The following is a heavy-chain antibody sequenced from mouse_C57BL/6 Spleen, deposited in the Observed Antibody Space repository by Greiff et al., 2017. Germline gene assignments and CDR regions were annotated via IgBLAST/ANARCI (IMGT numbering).Heavy chain of an antibody. CDR1: GYTFTDYY. D-gene: IGHD1-1*01. V-gene: IGHV1-19*01. CDR2: INPYNGGT. CDR3: ANYGSSPVRYFDV. J-gene: IGHJ1*03. Sequence: EVQLQQSGPVLVKPGASVKMSCKASGYTFTDYYMNWVKQSHGKSLEWIGVINPYNGGTSYNQKFKGKATLTVDKSSSTAYMELNSLTSEDSAVYDCANYGSSPVRYFDVWGTGTTVTVSS.